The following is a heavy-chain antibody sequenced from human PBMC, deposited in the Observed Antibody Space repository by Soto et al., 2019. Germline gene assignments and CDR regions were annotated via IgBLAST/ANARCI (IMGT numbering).Heavy chain of an antibody. Sequence: SETLSLTCAVSDGSITTSHWWSWVRQPPGKGLEWIGEIFHSGSTSSNPSLKSRVTISVDKSKNQFSLKLSSVTAADTAVYFWARTNGDLISFDYWGQGALVTVSS. J-gene: IGHJ4*02. CDR1: DGSITTSHW. CDR2: IFHSGST. V-gene: IGHV4-4*02. CDR3: ARTNGDLISFDY. D-gene: IGHD4-17*01.